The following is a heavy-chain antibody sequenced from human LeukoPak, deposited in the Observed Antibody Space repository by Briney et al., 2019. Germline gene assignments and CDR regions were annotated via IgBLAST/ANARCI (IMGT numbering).Heavy chain of an antibody. Sequence: ASVKVSCKASGYTFTGYYMHWVRQAPGQGVEWMGRINPNSGGTNYAQKFQGRVTMTRDTSISTAYMELSRLRSDDTAVYYCARGKYSSGWYGDCDYWGQGTLVTVSS. J-gene: IGHJ4*02. D-gene: IGHD6-19*01. V-gene: IGHV1-2*06. CDR3: ARGKYSSGWYGDCDY. CDR1: GYTFTGYY. CDR2: INPNSGGT.